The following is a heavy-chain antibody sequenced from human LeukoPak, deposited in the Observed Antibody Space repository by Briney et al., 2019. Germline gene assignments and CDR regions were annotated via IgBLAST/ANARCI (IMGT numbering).Heavy chain of an antibody. CDR1: GFTFRISV. J-gene: IGHJ4*02. V-gene: IGHV3-23*01. CDR2: ITGTGGST. CDR3: AKDSFPYYYDSSGLFDY. D-gene: IGHD3-22*01. Sequence: GGSLRLSCAASGFTFRISVMSWVRQAPGKGLEWVSAITGTGGSTYYADSVKGRFTISRDNSKNTLYLQMNSLRAEDTAVYYCAKDSFPYYYDSSGLFDYWGQGTLVTVSS.